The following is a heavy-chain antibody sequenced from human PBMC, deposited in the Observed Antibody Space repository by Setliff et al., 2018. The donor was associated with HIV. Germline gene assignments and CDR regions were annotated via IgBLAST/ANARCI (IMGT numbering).Heavy chain of an antibody. CDR2: IYHGGSS. V-gene: IGHV4-38-2*02. Sequence: SETLSLTCAVSGYSITSAYYWAWIQQPPGRGLEWIGSIYHGGSSYYQSSLKSRVTISVDTSKNQISLKVRSVTAADTAVYYCARDRPYSGYPDWGQGTLVTVSS. CDR1: GYSITSAYY. D-gene: IGHD5-12*01. CDR3: ARDRPYSGYPD. J-gene: IGHJ4*02.